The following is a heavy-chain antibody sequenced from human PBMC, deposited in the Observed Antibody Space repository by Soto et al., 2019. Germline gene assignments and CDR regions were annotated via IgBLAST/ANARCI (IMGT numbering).Heavy chain of an antibody. D-gene: IGHD4-4*01. CDR3: ARDAFLYSRAAYYDH. CDR1: GFTFSTYA. Sequence: QLRLVESGGGAVQRGDSLRLSCDASGFTFSTYALHWVRQAPGKGLEWVAFISYTGANQYYADSVKGRFTVSRDNSKNIASLQMTSLKPEDSAVYYCARDAFLYSRAAYYDHWGQGTLVTVSS. V-gene: IGHV3-30-3*01. CDR2: ISYTGANQ. J-gene: IGHJ4*02.